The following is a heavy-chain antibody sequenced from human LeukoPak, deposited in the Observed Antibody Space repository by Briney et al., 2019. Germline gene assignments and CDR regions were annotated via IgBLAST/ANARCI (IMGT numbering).Heavy chain of an antibody. CDR3: ARRWNYGRNYYIEV. CDR1: GGSFSNYY. Sequence: KSSETLSLTCAVYGGSFSNYYWSWIRQPPGKGLEWIGEINDSGRINYNPSLLSRVTVSVDPSKNQFSLSLTSVTATDTGVYYCARRWNYGRNYYIEVWGKGATVSVSS. J-gene: IGHJ6*03. D-gene: IGHD1-7*01. CDR2: INDSGRI. V-gene: IGHV4-34*01.